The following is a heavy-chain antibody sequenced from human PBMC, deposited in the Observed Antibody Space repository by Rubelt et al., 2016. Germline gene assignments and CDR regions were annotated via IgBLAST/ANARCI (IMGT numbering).Heavy chain of an antibody. V-gene: IGHV3-21*01. J-gene: IGHJ5*02. CDR3: AGGTRGIAEPYNWFDP. D-gene: IGHD6-13*01. Sequence: EVQLVESGGGLIQPGGSLRLSCAASGFTFSSYSMNWVRQAPGKGLEWVSSISSSSSYIYYADSVKGRFTIARDNAKNSLYLQMNSLGAEDTAVYYCAGGTRGIAEPYNWFDPWGQGTLVTVSS. CDR1: GFTFSSYS. CDR2: ISSSSSYI.